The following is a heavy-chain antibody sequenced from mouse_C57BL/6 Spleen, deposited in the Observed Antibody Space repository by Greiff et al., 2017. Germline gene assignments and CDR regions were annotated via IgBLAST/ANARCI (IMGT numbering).Heavy chain of an antibody. V-gene: IGHV5-9-1*02. CDR2: ISSGGDYI. D-gene: IGHD2-10*02. CDR1: GFTFSSYA. Sequence: DVHLVESGEGLVKPGGSLKLSCAASGFTFSSYAMSWVRQTPEKRLEWVAYISSGGDYIYYADTVKGRFTISRDNARNTLYLQMSSLKSEDTAMYYCTRASKSDAMDYWGQGTSVTVSS. CDR3: TRASKSDAMDY. J-gene: IGHJ4*01.